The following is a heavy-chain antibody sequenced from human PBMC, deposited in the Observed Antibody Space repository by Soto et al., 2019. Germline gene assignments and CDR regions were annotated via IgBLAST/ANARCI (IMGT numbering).Heavy chain of an antibody. D-gene: IGHD3-3*01. Sequence: VQSGAVVKKPGASVTVSCSASGYPVTAYYMHWVRQDPGRGLEWMGGINPATGAAKYTQTFQGRVTMTRDTSTSTVFMELSGLTSEDTAVFYCARGGGVGVAGSAAFDMWGQGTLVTVSS. CDR3: ARGGGVGVAGSAAFDM. CDR1: GYPVTAYY. CDR2: INPATGAA. J-gene: IGHJ3*02. V-gene: IGHV1-2*02.